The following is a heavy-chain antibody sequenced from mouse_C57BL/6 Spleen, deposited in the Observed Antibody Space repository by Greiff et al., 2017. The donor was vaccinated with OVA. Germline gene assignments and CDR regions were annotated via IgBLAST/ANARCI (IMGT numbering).Heavy chain of an antibody. CDR1: GYTFTDYN. V-gene: IGHV1-18*01. CDR3: ARRDYYGSSYPFDY. D-gene: IGHD1-1*01. Sequence: VKIPCKASGYTFTDYNMDWVKQSHGKSLEWIGDINPNNGGTIYNQKFKGKATLTVDKSSSTAYMELRSLTSEDTAVYYCARRDYYGSSYPFDYWGQGTTLTVSS. CDR2: INPNNGGT. J-gene: IGHJ2*01.